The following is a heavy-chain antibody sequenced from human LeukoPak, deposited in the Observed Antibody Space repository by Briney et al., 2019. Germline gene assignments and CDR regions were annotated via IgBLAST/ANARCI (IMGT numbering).Heavy chain of an antibody. CDR2: INPNSGGT. Sequence: GASVKVSCKASGYTFTGYYMHWVRQAPGQGLEWMGWINPNSGGTNYAQKFQGRVTMTRDTSISTAYMELSRLRSDDTAVYYCARAYDSSGYYQYFDYWGQGTLVTVSS. D-gene: IGHD3-22*01. CDR1: GYTFTGYY. J-gene: IGHJ4*02. CDR3: ARAYDSSGYYQYFDY. V-gene: IGHV1-2*02.